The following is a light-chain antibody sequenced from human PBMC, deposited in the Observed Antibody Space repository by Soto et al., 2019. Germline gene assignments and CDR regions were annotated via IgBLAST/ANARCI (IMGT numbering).Light chain of an antibody. V-gene: IGKV1-39*01. Sequence: EIQMSLSPSALSASIRDRVTITCRASQSISSYLNWYQQKPGKAPKLLIYAASSLQSGVPSRFSGSGSGTDFTLTISSLQPEDFATYYCQQSYSTPWTFGQGTKVDIK. J-gene: IGKJ1*01. CDR1: QSISSY. CDR2: AAS. CDR3: QQSYSTPWT.